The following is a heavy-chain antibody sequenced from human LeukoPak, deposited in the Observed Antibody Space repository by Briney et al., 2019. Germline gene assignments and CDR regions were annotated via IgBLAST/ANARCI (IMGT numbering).Heavy chain of an antibody. V-gene: IGHV3-21*01. CDR2: ISSGSTYM. CDR3: ATEGRSTTPGY. CDR1: GFTFSSYD. D-gene: IGHD6-13*01. J-gene: IGHJ4*02. Sequence: NPGGSLRLSCGASGFTFSSYDMIWVRQAPGMGLEWVSSISSGSTYMHYADSVKGRFTVSSDNAKNSLYLQMNSLRAEDTSVYYCATEGRSTTPGYWGQGTLVIVSS.